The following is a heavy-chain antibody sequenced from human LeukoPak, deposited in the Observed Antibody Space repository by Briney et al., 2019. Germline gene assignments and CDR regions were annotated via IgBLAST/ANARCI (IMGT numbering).Heavy chain of an antibody. V-gene: IGHV4-59*01. D-gene: IGHD3-22*01. J-gene: IGHJ4*02. Sequence: SETLSLTCTVSGGSISSYYWSWIRQPPGKGLEWIGYIYYSGSTNYNPSLKSRVTISVDTSKNQFSLKLSSVTAADTAVYYCARGLYDSSGYYYRYWGQGTLVTVSS. CDR3: ARGLYDSSGYYYRY. CDR2: IYYSGST. CDR1: GGSISSYY.